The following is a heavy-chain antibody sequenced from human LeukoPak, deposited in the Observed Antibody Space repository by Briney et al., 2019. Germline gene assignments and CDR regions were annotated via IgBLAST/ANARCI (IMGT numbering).Heavy chain of an antibody. J-gene: IGHJ4*02. Sequence: GGSLRLSCAASGFTFDGYAMHWVRQAPGKGLEWVSGISWNSGSIGYADSVKGRFTISRDNAKNSLYLQMNSLRAEDTALYYCAKEAYSSWYGGFDYWGQGTLVTVSS. D-gene: IGHD6-13*01. CDR1: GFTFDGYA. CDR3: AKEAYSSWYGGFDY. V-gene: IGHV3-9*01. CDR2: ISWNSGSI.